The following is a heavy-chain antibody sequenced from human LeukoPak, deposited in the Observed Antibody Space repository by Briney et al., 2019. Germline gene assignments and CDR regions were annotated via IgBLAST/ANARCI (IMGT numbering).Heavy chain of an antibody. Sequence: GGSLRLSCAAAGFTFSYYWMHWVRQAPGKGLVWVSRIQNDGGFTTYADSVKGRFTISRDNAKNTLYLQMNSLRAEDTAVYYCARGAEYFYDSSGLLDYWGQGTLVTVSS. CDR3: ARGAEYFYDSSGLLDY. J-gene: IGHJ4*02. CDR2: IQNDGGFT. CDR1: GFTFSYYW. D-gene: IGHD3-22*01. V-gene: IGHV3-74*03.